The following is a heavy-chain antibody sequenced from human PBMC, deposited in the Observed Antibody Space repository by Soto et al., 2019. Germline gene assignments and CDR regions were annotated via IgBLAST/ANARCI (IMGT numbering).Heavy chain of an antibody. CDR3: ESESPTTAAATFDY. J-gene: IGHJ4*02. Sequence: SETRSLTCTVCGGCISSRGYYWGWIRQPPGKGPEWIASIYYSGSTYYNPSLKSRVTISLATSKNQFSLKLRSVTAAHTAVYSCESESPTTAAATFDYWGRGTLVTVSS. V-gene: IGHV4-39*01. CDR2: IYYSGST. D-gene: IGHD1-26*01. CDR1: GGCISSRGYY.